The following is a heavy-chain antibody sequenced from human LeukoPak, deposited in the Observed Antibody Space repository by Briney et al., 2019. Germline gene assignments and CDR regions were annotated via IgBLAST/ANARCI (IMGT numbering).Heavy chain of an antibody. CDR2: INHSGST. Sequence: SETLSLTCAVYGGSFSSYYWSWIRQPPGKELEWSGEINHSGSTNYNPSLKSRVTISVDTSKNQFSLKLSSVTAADTAVYYCARVKRITMARGVINGMDVWGQGTTVTVSS. CDR3: ARVKRITMARGVINGMDV. V-gene: IGHV4-34*01. D-gene: IGHD3-10*01. J-gene: IGHJ6*02. CDR1: GGSFSSYY.